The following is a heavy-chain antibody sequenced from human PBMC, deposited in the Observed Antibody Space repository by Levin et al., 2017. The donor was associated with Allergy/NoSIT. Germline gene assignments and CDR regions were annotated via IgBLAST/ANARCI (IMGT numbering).Heavy chain of an antibody. Sequence: QTGGSLRLSCAASGFTVSSNYMSWVRQAPGKGLEWVSVIYSGGSTYYADSVKGRFTISRDNSKNTLYLQMNSLRAEDTAVYYCARDGVSGYSSSWYEGSYGMDVWGQGTTVTVSS. D-gene: IGHD6-13*01. V-gene: IGHV3-53*01. CDR3: ARDGVSGYSSSWYEGSYGMDV. CDR1: GFTVSSNY. J-gene: IGHJ6*02. CDR2: IYSGGST.